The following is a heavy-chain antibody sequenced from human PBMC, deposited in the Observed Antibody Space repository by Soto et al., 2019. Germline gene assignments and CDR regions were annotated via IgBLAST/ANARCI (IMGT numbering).Heavy chain of an antibody. CDR2: ISAKGTT. J-gene: IGHJ3*02. V-gene: IGHV4-4*07. CDR3: ARGQSGAADI. CDR1: GDSMTTYY. Sequence: SETLSLTCTVSGDSMTTYYWSWIRQSAEKGLEWIGRISAKGTTTYIPSLKSRIALSIDTSKNQFSLNLKFVTAADTAVYFCARGQSGAADIWGQGTLVTVS. D-gene: IGHD7-27*01.